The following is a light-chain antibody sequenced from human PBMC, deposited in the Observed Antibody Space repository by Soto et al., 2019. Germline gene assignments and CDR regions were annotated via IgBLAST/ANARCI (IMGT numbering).Light chain of an antibody. V-gene: IGKV3-11*01. J-gene: IGKJ5*01. CDR3: QQRSNWPIT. CDR2: DAS. Sequence: EIVLTQSPVTLSLSPGERATLSCRASQSVSSYLAWYQQKPGQAPRLLIYDASNRATGIPARFSGSGSRTDFTLTISSLEPEDFAVYYCQQRSNWPITFGQGTRLEIK. CDR1: QSVSSY.